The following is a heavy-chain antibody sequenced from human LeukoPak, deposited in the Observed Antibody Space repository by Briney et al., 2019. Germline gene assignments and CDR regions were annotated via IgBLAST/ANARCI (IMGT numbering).Heavy chain of an antibody. CDR3: ARDQQGKYYDSSGYYYINWFDP. CDR2: ITQDGSEK. J-gene: IGHJ5*02. D-gene: IGHD3-22*01. V-gene: IGHV3-7*01. Sequence: PGGSLRLSCAASGYTISSYWMSWVRQAPGKGLEWVANITQDGSEKYYVDSVKGRFTISRDNAKNSLYLQMNSLRAEDTAVYYCARDQQGKYYDSSGYYYINWFDPWGQGTPVTVSS. CDR1: GYTISSYW.